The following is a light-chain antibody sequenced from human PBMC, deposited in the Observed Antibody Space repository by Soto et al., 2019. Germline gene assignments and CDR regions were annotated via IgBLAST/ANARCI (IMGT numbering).Light chain of an antibody. CDR3: QQRNVWPPVT. V-gene: IGKV3D-20*02. J-gene: IGKJ5*01. Sequence: IVMTQSPATLSVSPWERATLSCRASQSVNSNYLAWYQQKPGQAPRLLIYGISKRATDIPDRFSGSGSGTDFTLTISRLEPEDFAVYYCQQRNVWPPVTFGQGTRLEIK. CDR1: QSVNSNY. CDR2: GIS.